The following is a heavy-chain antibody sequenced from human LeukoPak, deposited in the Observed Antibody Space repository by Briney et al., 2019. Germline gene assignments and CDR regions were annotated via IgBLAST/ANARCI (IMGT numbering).Heavy chain of an antibody. V-gene: IGHV1-46*01. CDR3: ARLGPEDYGTEY. D-gene: IGHD4-17*01. CDR2: INPSGGST. Sequence: ASVKVSCKASGYTFTSYYMHWVRQAPGQGLEWMGIINPSGGSTSYAQKFQGRVTMTRDTSISTAYMELSRLRSDDTAVYYCARLGPEDYGTEYWGQGTLVTVSS. J-gene: IGHJ4*02. CDR1: GYTFTSYY.